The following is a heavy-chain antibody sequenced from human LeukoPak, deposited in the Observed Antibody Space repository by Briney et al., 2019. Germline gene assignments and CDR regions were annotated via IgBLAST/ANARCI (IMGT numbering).Heavy chain of an antibody. CDR3: ATDQSGGYYFDY. D-gene: IGHD1-26*01. J-gene: IGHJ4*02. V-gene: IGHV3-48*03. CDR1: GFTFSSYE. Sequence: GGSLRLSCAASGFTFSSYEMNWVRQAPGKGLEWVSYISSSGSTIYYADSVKGRFTISRDNAKNSLYLQMNSLRAEDTAVYYCATDQSGGYYFDYWGQGTLVTVSS. CDR2: ISSSGSTI.